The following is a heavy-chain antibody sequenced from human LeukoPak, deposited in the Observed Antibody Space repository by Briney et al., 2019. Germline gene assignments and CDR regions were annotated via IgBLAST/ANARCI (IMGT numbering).Heavy chain of an antibody. V-gene: IGHV3-15*01. J-gene: IGHJ4*02. CDR3: TTYYYDSSGYTRDY. Sequence: GGSLRLSCVASGFTFSNAWMSWVRQAPGKGLEWVGRIKSKTDGGTTDYAAPVKGRFTISRDDSKNTLYLQMNSLKTEDTAVYYCTTYYYDSSGYTRDYWGQGTLVTVSS. D-gene: IGHD3-22*01. CDR1: GFTFSNAW. CDR2: IKSKTDGGTT.